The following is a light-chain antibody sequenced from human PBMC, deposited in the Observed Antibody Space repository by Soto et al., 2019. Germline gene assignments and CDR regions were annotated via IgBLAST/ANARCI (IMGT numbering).Light chain of an antibody. V-gene: IGKV3-20*01. Sequence: EIVLAQSPSTLSLSPGETATLSCRTSQSGSSSYLAWYQQKPGQAPRLLIYGASSRATGIPDRFSGSGSGTDFTLTISRLEPEDFAVYYCQQYGSSPRTFGQGTKVDI. CDR2: GAS. CDR1: QSGSSSY. CDR3: QQYGSSPRT. J-gene: IGKJ1*01.